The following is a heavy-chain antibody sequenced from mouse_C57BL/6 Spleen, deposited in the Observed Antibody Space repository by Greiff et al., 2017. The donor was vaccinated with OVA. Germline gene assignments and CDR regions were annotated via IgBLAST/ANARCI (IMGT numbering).Heavy chain of an antibody. D-gene: IGHD1-1*01. Sequence: DVKLVESGGGLVQPGGSLKLSCAASGFTFSDYYMYWVRQTPEKRLEWVAYISNGGGSTYYPDTVKGRFTISRDNAKNTLYLQMNRLKSEDTAMYYCAREGTVVAPYAMDYWGQGTSVTVSS. CDR1: GFTFSDYY. J-gene: IGHJ4*01. CDR2: ISNGGGST. V-gene: IGHV5-12*01. CDR3: AREGTVVAPYAMDY.